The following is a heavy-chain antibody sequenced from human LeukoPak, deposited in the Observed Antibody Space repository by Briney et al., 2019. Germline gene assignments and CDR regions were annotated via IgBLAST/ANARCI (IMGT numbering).Heavy chain of an antibody. CDR1: GYSISSGYY. V-gene: IGHV4-38-2*02. CDR3: TKVGPEGTYYPYYFDY. D-gene: IGHD3-22*01. Sequence: PSETLSLTCTVSGYSISSGYYWGWIRQPPGKGLEWIGSIYHSGGTYYNPSLKSRVTISVDTSKNQFSLKLSSVTAADTAVYYCTKVGPEGTYYPYYFDYWGQGTLVTVSS. J-gene: IGHJ4*02. CDR2: IYHSGGT.